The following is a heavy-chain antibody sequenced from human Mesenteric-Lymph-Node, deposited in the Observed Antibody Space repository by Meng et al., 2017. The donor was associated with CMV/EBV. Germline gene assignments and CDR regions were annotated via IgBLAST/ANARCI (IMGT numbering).Heavy chain of an antibody. CDR1: GGSFSGYH. D-gene: IGHD3-10*01. J-gene: IGHJ4*02. V-gene: IGHV4-34*01. CDR3: ARGPYGLDYYFDY. Sequence: SETLSLTCAVYGGSFSGYHWSWIRQPPGKGLERIGEINDSGTTKYNPSLKSRVTISVDTSNNQFSLKLSSVTAADTGVYFCARGPYGLDYYFDYWGQGTQVTVSS. CDR2: INDSGTT.